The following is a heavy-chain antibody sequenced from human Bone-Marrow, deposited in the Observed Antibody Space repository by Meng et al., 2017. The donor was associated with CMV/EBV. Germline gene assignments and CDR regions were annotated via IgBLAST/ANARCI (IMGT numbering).Heavy chain of an antibody. D-gene: IGHD3-9*01. CDR1: GFIFSNYA. J-gene: IGHJ4*02. V-gene: IGHV3-23*01. Sequence: GESLKISCAASGFIFSNYAMSWVRQAPGKGLECVSVISGSGGGTYYADSVKGRFTISRDNSQNTLYLQMNSLRAEDTAIYYCAKVRLRYPDYWGQGTRVTGSS. CDR3: AKVRLRYPDY. CDR2: ISGSGGGT.